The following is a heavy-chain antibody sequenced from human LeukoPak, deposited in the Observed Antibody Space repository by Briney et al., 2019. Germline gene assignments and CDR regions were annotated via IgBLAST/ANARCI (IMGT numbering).Heavy chain of an antibody. CDR1: GYTFTGYF. Sequence: GASVKVSCKTSGYTFTGYFSHWVRQAPGQGLEWMGWINPNSGGTSNLQKFQGRVAMTRDTSISTAYMDLSRLRSDDTAVYYCARGRAGDYFDYWGQGTLVTVSS. CDR3: ARGRAGDYFDY. CDR2: INPNSGGT. J-gene: IGHJ4*02. V-gene: IGHV1-2*02.